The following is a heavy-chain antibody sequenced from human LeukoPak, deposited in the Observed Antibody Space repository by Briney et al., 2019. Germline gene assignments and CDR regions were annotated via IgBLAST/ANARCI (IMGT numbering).Heavy chain of an antibody. CDR1: GFTFSSYA. CDR2: ISYDGSNK. D-gene: IGHD3-22*01. V-gene: IGHV3-30*04. Sequence: GGSLRLSCAASGFTFSSYAMHWVRQAPGKGREWVAVISYDGSNKYYADSVKGRFTISRDDSKNTLYLQMNSLRAEDTAVYYCARTTGYYDSSGYYSPFDYWGQGTLVTVSS. CDR3: ARTTGYYDSSGYYSPFDY. J-gene: IGHJ4*02.